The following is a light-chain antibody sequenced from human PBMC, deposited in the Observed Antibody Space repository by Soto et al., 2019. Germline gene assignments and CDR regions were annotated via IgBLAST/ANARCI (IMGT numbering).Light chain of an antibody. CDR2: GAS. J-gene: IGKJ3*01. V-gene: IGKV3-20*01. CDR3: QQYGSSLFT. CDR1: QSVSSSY. Sequence: EIVLTQSPGTLSLSPGERATLSCRASQSVSSSYLAWYQQKPGQAPRLLIYGASRRSTGIPDRFSGSGSGTDFTLTISRLEPEDCAVYYCQQYGSSLFTFGPGTKVDI.